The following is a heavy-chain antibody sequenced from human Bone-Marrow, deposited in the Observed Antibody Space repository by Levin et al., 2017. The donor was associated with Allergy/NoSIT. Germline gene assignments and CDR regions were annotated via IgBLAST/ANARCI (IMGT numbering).Heavy chain of an antibody. CDR2: ISHAGST. D-gene: IGHD6-19*01. CDR3: ARFYTSGWYWLDP. CDR1: GGSIGTSD. V-gene: IGHV4-59*01. Sequence: KSGGSLRLSCTVSGGSIGTSDWSWIRQPPGKGLEWIGFISHAGSTNYNPSLKSRVGISVDTSKNQVFLKVQSVTAADTAVYYCARFYTSGWYWLDPWGQGTLVSVSS. J-gene: IGHJ5*02.